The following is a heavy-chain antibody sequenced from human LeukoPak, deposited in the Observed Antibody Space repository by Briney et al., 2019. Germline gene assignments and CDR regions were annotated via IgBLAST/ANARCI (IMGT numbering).Heavy chain of an antibody. V-gene: IGHV3-21*04. D-gene: IGHD6-13*01. CDR3: AKDQFEAAAGPGGHY. CDR2: ISSSSSYI. CDR1: GFTFSSYS. Sequence: PGGSLRLSCAASGFTFSSYSMNWVRQAPGKGLEWVSSISSSSSYIYYADSVKGRFTISRDNAKNSLYLQMNSLRAEDTAVYYCAKDQFEAAAGPGGHYWGQGTLVTVSS. J-gene: IGHJ4*02.